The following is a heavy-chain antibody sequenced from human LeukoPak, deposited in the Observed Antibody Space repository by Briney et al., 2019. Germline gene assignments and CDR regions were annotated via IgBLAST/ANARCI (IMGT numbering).Heavy chain of an antibody. V-gene: IGHV1-18*01. CDR2: ISAYNGNT. CDR1: GYTFTSYG. CDR3: ARDRKVWSSSWSDWFDP. J-gene: IGHJ5*02. Sequence: ASVKVSCKASGYTFTSYGISWVRQAPGQGLEWMGWISAYNGNTNYAQKLQGRVTMTTDTSTSTAYMELRSLRSDDTAVYYCARDRKVWSSSWSDWFDPWGQGTLVTVSS. D-gene: IGHD6-13*01.